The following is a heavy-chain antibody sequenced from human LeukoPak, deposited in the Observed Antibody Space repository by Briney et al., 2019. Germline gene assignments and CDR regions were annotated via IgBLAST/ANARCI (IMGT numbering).Heavy chain of an antibody. CDR1: GDTFTNYY. D-gene: IGHD2-2*01. J-gene: IGHJ4*02. Sequence: ASVKVSCKASGDTFTNYYMHWVRQAPGQGLEWMGIINPSGGSTSYAQKFQGRVTMTRDTSASTVYMEVSSLRSEDTAVHYCARERPYCSSTSCPFTDWGQGTLVTVSS. CDR2: INPSGGST. V-gene: IGHV1-46*01. CDR3: ARERPYCSSTSCPFTD.